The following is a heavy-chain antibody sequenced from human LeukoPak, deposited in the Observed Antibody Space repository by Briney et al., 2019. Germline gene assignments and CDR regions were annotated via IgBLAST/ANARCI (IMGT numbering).Heavy chain of an antibody. D-gene: IGHD6-6*01. V-gene: IGHV4-38-2*02. Sequence: SETLSLTCTVSGFSITSDYYWGWVRQPPGKGLEWIGTIYHSGSTYYNPSLLGRVTISVDTSKNQFSLKLSSVTAADTAVYYCARSGKYSSPDYWGQGTLVTVSS. CDR1: GFSITSDYY. J-gene: IGHJ4*02. CDR2: IYHSGST. CDR3: ARSGKYSSPDY.